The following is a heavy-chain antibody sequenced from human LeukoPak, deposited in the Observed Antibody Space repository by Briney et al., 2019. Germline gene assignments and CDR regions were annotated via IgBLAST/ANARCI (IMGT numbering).Heavy chain of an antibody. CDR3: ARDLRRDGYNPDY. CDR1: GFTFSSYA. V-gene: IGHV3-30-3*01. D-gene: IGHD5-24*01. J-gene: IGHJ4*02. CDR2: ISYDGSNK. Sequence: GGPLRLSCAASGFTFSSYAMHWVRQAPGKGLEWVAVISYDGSNKYYADSVKGRFTISRDNSKNTLYLQMNSLRAEDTAVYYCARDLRRDGYNPDYWGQGTLVTVSS.